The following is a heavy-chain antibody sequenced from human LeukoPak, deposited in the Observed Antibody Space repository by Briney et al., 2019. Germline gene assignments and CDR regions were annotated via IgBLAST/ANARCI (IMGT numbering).Heavy chain of an antibody. V-gene: IGHV1-24*01. D-gene: IGHD3-16*02. CDR2: FDPKDGET. Sequence: DSVKVSCKVSGYTLTKSYMHWVRQAPGKGLDWMGGFDPKDGETIYAQKFQGRVTMTEDTSTDTAYMELSSLRSEDTAVYYCASIMFGGVLVRSLFDYWGQGTRVTVSS. CDR3: ASIMFGGVLVRSLFDY. J-gene: IGHJ4*02. CDR1: GYTLTKSY.